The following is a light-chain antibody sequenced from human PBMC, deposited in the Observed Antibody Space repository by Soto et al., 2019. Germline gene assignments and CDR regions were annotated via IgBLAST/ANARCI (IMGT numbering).Light chain of an antibody. V-gene: IGKV1-5*03. CDR2: KAS. Sequence: DIQMTQSPSTLSASVGDRVTITCRASQSISSWLAWYQQKPGKAPKLLIYKASSLESGVPSRFSGSGSGTKFTLTISSLQPDDFATYYCQQSFTFGPGTKVDIK. CDR1: QSISSW. J-gene: IGKJ3*01. CDR3: QQSFT.